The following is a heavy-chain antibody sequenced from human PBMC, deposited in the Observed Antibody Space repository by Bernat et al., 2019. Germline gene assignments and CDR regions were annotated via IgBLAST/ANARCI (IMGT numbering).Heavy chain of an antibody. CDR2: VSASGSPI. D-gene: IGHD7-27*01. V-gene: IGHV3-48*02. J-gene: IGHJ4*02. CDR1: GFTFSSYS. Sequence: EVQLVESGGGLEQPGGSLRLSCAASGFTFSSYSMNWVRQDPGKGLEWVSYVSASGSPIYYADSVKGQFTISRDNAKNSLYLQMNSLRDGDTAVYYCVRDLAWAFDYWGQGTLVTVSS. CDR3: VRDLAWAFDY.